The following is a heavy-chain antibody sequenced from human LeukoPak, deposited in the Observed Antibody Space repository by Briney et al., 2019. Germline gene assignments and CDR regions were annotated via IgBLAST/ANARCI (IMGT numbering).Heavy chain of an antibody. CDR1: GFTFSSYG. J-gene: IGHJ4*02. Sequence: GGSLRLSCAASGFTFSSYGMHWVRQAPGKGLEWVAVIWYDGSNKYYADSAKGRFTISRDNSKNTLYLQMNSLRAEDTAVYYCARDRRRLVTDIKAGLDYWGQGTLVTVSS. D-gene: IGHD2-21*02. CDR2: IWYDGSNK. CDR3: ARDRRRLVTDIKAGLDY. V-gene: IGHV3-33*01.